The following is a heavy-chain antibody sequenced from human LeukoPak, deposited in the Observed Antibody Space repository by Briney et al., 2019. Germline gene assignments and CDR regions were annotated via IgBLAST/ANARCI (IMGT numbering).Heavy chain of an antibody. CDR3: ARLKDFTGKEYYFFDL. D-gene: IGHD2/OR15-2a*01. CDR1: GDSISNSML. Sequence: SGTLSLTCTMSGDSISNSMLWSWVRQPPGKGLEWVGEKYRSGTTNYNPYLKSRVTISTDNSKNQVSLELNSVTAADAAVYFCARLKDFTGKEYYFFDLWGRGTLVTVSS. J-gene: IGHJ2*01. CDR2: KYRSGTT. V-gene: IGHV4-4*02.